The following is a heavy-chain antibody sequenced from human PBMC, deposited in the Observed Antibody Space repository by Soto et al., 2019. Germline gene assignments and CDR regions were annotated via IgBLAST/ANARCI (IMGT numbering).Heavy chain of an antibody. D-gene: IGHD2-15*01. CDR1: VLPFSGLF. V-gene: IGHV3-30*18. CDR2: ISYDGSNK. CDR3: AKDSAILYYYYGMDV. Sequence: PGGSLRLSLAASVLPFSGLFMHGVRPATGKGLEWVAVISYDGSNKYYSDSVKVRFTISRDNSKNTVYLQMNSLRAADTAVYYCAKDSAILYYYYGMDVWGQGTTVTVSS. J-gene: IGHJ6*02.